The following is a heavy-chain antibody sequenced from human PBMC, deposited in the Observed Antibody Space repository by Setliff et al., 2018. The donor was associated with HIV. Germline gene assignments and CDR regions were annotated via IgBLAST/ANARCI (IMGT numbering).Heavy chain of an antibody. J-gene: IGHJ6*04. CDR1: GHTFTNVD. V-gene: IGHV1-8*01. CDR2: MNPNTGVS. CDR3: ARGKGVGGVVITGGLDV. D-gene: IGHD3-10*01. Sequence: GASVKVSCKASGHTFTNVDIHWLRRATGQGLEWMGWMNPNTGVSGYALKFQARFTMTRDTSISTAYMELSSLTSEDTAVYYCARGKGVGGVVITGGLDVWGKGTTVTVSS.